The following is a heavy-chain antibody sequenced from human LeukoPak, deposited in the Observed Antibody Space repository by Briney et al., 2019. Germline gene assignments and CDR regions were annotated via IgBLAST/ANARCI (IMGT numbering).Heavy chain of an antibody. J-gene: IGHJ4*02. CDR2: ISGSGGST. V-gene: IGHV3-23*01. Sequence: GGSLRLSRAASGFTFSSYAMSWVRQAPGKGLEWVSGISGSGGSTYYADSVKGRFTISRDNSKNTLYLQMNSLRAEDTALYYCAKSRNFDWLPSDYWGQGTLVTVSS. D-gene: IGHD3-9*01. CDR3: AKSRNFDWLPSDY. CDR1: GFTFSSYA.